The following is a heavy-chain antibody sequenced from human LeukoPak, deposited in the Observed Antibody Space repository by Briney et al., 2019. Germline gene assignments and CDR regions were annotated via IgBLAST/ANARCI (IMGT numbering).Heavy chain of an antibody. CDR3: AKTGTTVVRGAIDY. D-gene: IGHD3-10*01. CDR1: GFTFEDYG. J-gene: IGHJ4*02. CDR2: ISWNSGSI. V-gene: IGHV3-9*01. Sequence: GRSLRLSCAASGFTFEDYGMHWVRQAPGKGLEWVSGISWNSGSIGYADSVKGRFTISRDNAKNSLYLQMNSLRAEDTALYYCAKTGTTVVRGAIDYWGQGTLVTVSS.